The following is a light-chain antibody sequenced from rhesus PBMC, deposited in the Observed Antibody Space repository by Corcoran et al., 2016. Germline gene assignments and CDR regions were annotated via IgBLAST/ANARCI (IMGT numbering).Light chain of an antibody. CDR3: AAWYSSLNAHV. Sequence: QAGLTQPPSVSKALRPTVTLPCTGNSNTVAYPGAACLQQQQGHPPKLLSHRNNNRPSGIAEIFSASRPGNTASLTITGLQPEDEADYYCAAWYSSLNAHVFGSGTNLTVL. J-gene: IGLJ6*01. CDR2: RNN. CDR1: SNTVAYPG. V-gene: IGLV10-114*01.